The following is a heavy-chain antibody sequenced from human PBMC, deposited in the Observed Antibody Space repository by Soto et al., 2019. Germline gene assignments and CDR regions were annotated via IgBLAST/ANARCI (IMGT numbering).Heavy chain of an antibody. CDR1: GFTFSSHW. CDR2: INSDGSST. CDR3: ARESLRSSGWYYFDY. V-gene: IGHV3-74*01. J-gene: IGHJ4*02. Sequence: GGSLSLSCPASGFTFSSHWMHWVRQAPGKGLVWVSRINSDGSSTSYADSVKGRFTISRDNAKNTLYLQMNSLRAEDTAVYYCARESLRSSGWYYFDYWGQGTLVTVSS. D-gene: IGHD6-19*01.